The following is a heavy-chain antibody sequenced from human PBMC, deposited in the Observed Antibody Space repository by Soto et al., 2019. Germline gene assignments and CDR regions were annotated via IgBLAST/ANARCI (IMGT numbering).Heavy chain of an antibody. CDR1: GFTFSSYS. D-gene: IGHD1-26*01. J-gene: IGHJ4*02. CDR3: ARRKWELPVDY. Sequence: EVQLVESGGGLVKPGGSLRLSCAASGFTFSSYSMNWVRQAPGKGLEWVSSISSSSSYIYYADSVKGRFTISRDNAKNSLYLQMNSLRAEDTAVYYCARRKWELPVDYWGQGTLVIVSS. V-gene: IGHV3-21*01. CDR2: ISSSSSYI.